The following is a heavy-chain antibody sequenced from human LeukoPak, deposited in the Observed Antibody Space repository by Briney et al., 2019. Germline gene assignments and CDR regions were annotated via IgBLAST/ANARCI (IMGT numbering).Heavy chain of an antibody. CDR3: AKDLFHGLGTRFVDS. Sequence: GGSLRLSCAASGFTFSGYGMHWVRQAPGKGLEWLTFIHHGGSISTYYAASVRGRFTISRDNSRNTLFLQMNSLRAEDTAVYYFAKDLFHGLGTRFVDSWGQGTLVSVSS. V-gene: IGHV3-30*02. D-gene: IGHD3-10*01. CDR1: GFTFSGYG. CDR2: IHHGGSIST. J-gene: IGHJ4*02.